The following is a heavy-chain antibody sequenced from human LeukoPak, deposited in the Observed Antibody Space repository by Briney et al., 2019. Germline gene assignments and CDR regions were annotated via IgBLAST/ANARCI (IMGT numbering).Heavy chain of an antibody. D-gene: IGHD1-1*01. V-gene: IGHV1-46*02. CDR2: IRPGGDGP. CDR3: GRDPTYRNYFDS. Sequence: GASAKVSCKASGNSLNNYHMHWVRQAPGQGLEWLGIIRPGGDGPSYAQRFQGRVTMTRDMSTSTVYMELSSLTSDDTAVYYCGRDPTYRNYFDSWGQGTLVTVSS. CDR1: GNSLNNYH. J-gene: IGHJ4*02.